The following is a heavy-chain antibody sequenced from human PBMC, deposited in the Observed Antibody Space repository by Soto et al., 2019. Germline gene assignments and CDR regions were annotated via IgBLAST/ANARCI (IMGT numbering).Heavy chain of an antibody. D-gene: IGHD4-17*01. V-gene: IGHV4-59*01. CDR2: IYYSGST. Sequence: SETLSLTCAVSGDSISSYYWSWIRQPPGKGLEWIGYIYYSGSTNYNPSLKSRVTISVDTSKNQFSLKLSSVTAADTAVYYCARDRGYGRPINWFDPWGQGTLVTVSS. CDR3: ARDRGYGRPINWFDP. CDR1: GDSISSYY. J-gene: IGHJ5*02.